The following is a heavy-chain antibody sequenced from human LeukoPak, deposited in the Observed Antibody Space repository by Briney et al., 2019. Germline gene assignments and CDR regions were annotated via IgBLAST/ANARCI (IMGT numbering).Heavy chain of an antibody. D-gene: IGHD3-10*01. CDR2: IIPIFGTA. CDR3: ARGKRGSGSREAAFAI. CDR1: GGTFSSYA. V-gene: IGHV1-69*13. Sequence: GASVKVSCKASGGTFSSYAISWVRQAPGQGLEWMGGIIPIFGTANYAQKFQGRVTITADESTSTAYMELSSLRSEDTAVYYCARGKRGSGSREAAFAIWGQGTMVTVYS. J-gene: IGHJ3*02.